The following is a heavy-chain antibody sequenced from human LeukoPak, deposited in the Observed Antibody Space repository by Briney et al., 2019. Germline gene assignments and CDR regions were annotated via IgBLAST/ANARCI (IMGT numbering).Heavy chain of an antibody. CDR3: ATHRREGSGSYWYY. CDR1: GFTFSSYD. CDR2: IKQDGSEK. D-gene: IGHD3-10*01. V-gene: IGHV3-7*01. Sequence: PGGSLRLSCAASGFTFSSYDMHWVRQAPGKGLEWVANIKQDGSEKYYVDSVKGRFTISRDNAKNSLYLQMNSLRAEDTAVYYCATHRREGSGSYWYYWGQGTLVTVSS. J-gene: IGHJ4*02.